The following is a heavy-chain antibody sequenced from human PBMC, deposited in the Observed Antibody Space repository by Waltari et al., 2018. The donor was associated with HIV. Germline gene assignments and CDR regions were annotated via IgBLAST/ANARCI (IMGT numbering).Heavy chain of an antibody. CDR3: ARDGHFYDSRPLDH. Sequence: QLPLVESGGGVVQPGGSLRLSCVAPGFTLRPFAFHWVRQAPGKGLEWVALISYGGRNKVYADSVKGRFTISRDNSKNTLYLQMNSLRAEDTAVYYCARDGHFYDSRPLDHWGQGTLVTVSS. CDR2: ISYGGRNK. D-gene: IGHD3-22*01. J-gene: IGHJ4*02. V-gene: IGHV3-30*04. CDR1: GFTLRPFA.